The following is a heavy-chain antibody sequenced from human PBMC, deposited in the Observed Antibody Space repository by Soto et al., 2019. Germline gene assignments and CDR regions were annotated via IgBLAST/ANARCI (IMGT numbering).Heavy chain of an antibody. CDR2: ISSSGSTI. CDR1: GFTFSDYY. J-gene: IGHJ5*02. CDR3: ATTRGVTMVRGVNRWFDP. Sequence: GGSLRLSCAASGFTFSDYYMSWIRQAPGKGLEWVSYISSSGSTIYYADSVKGRFTISRDNAKNSLYLQMNSLRAEDTAVYYCATTRGVTMVRGVNRWFDPWGQGTLVTVSS. D-gene: IGHD3-10*01. V-gene: IGHV3-11*01.